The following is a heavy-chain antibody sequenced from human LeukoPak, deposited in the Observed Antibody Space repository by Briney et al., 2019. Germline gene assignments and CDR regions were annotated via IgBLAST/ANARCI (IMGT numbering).Heavy chain of an antibody. CDR1: GGSISSYY. CDR2: IYYSGST. V-gene: IGHV4-59*01. J-gene: IGHJ4*02. CDR3: ARVVCSGGSCYYFDY. D-gene: IGHD2-15*01. Sequence: SETLSLTCTVSGGSISSYYWSWIRQPPGKGLEWIWYIYYSGSTNYNPSLKSRVTISVDTSKNQFSLKLSSVTAADTAVYYCARVVCSGGSCYYFDYWGQGTLVTVSS.